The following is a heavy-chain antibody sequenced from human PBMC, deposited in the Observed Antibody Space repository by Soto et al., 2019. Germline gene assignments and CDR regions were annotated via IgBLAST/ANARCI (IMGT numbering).Heavy chain of an antibody. V-gene: IGHV3-30*18. CDR3: AKILQLGDYAFYYYGMDV. Sequence: QVQLVESGGGVVQPGRSLRLSCAASGFTFSNYGMHWVRQAPGKGLEWVAVISHDGSNKYYADSVKGRFTISRDNSKNTLYLQMDSQRAEDTAVYYCAKILQLGDYAFYYYGMDVWGQGTTVTVSS. CDR2: ISHDGSNK. J-gene: IGHJ6*02. CDR1: GFTFSNYG. D-gene: IGHD4-17*01.